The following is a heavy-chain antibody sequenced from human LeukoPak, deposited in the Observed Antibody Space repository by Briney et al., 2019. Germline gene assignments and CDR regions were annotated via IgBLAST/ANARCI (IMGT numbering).Heavy chain of an antibody. D-gene: IGHD3-10*01. CDR1: GFTFRSYW. CDR2: ISSDGSIT. CDR3: VIDLGRYGLWNR. J-gene: IGHJ4*02. Sequence: PGGSLRLSCAASGFTFRSYWRHWVRHAPGKGLVWVSRISSDGSITNYADSVKGRFTISRDNAKNTLYLQMNSLRAEDTAVYYCVIDLGRYGLWNRWGQGTLVTVSS. V-gene: IGHV3-74*01.